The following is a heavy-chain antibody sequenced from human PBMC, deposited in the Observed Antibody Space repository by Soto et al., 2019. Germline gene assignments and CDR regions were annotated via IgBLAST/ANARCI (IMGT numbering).Heavy chain of an antibody. Sequence: ASVKVSCKASGYTFTSYGISWVRQAPGQGLEWMGWISAYNGNTNYAQKFQGRVTITSDESTSTAYMELSSLRSEDTAVYYCAGVTRGITGTTLDYWGQGTLVTVSS. CDR2: ISAYNGNT. V-gene: IGHV1-18*01. D-gene: IGHD1-7*01. CDR1: GYTFTSYG. CDR3: AGVTRGITGTTLDY. J-gene: IGHJ4*02.